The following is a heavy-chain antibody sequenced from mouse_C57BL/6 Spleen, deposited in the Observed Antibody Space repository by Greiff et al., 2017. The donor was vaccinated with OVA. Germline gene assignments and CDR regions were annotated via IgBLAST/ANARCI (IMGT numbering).Heavy chain of an antibody. CDR3: ARENGSSYGAMDY. Sequence: EVHLVESEGGLVQPGSSMKLSCTASGFTFSDYYMAWVRQVPEKGLEWVANINYDGSSTYYLDSLKSRFIISRDNAKNILYLQMSSLKSEDTATYYCARENGSSYGAMDYWGQGTSVTVSS. D-gene: IGHD1-1*01. CDR2: INYDGSST. J-gene: IGHJ4*01. CDR1: GFTFSDYY. V-gene: IGHV5-16*01.